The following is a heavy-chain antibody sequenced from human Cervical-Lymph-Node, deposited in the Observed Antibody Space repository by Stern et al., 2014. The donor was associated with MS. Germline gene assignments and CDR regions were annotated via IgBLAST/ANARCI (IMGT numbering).Heavy chain of an antibody. V-gene: IGHV4-61*02. J-gene: IGHJ4*02. CDR2: IYTSGST. CDR3: AGMSDY. Sequence: QVQLQQSGPGLVKPSQTLSLTCTVSGGSISSGSYYWSWIRQPAGKGLEWIGRIYTSGSTNYNPSLKSRVTISVDTSKNQFSLKLSSVTAADTAVYYCAGMSDYWGQGTLVTVSS. CDR1: GGSISSGSYY.